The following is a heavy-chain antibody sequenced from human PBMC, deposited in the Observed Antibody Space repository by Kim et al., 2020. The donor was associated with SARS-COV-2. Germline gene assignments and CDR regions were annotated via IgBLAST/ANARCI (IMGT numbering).Heavy chain of an antibody. CDR1: GFTFSSCA. CDR2: ISGGDGDT. CDR3: AKSAYNSAYARVDF. V-gene: IGHV3-23*01. D-gene: IGHD3-10*02. J-gene: IGHJ4*02. Sequence: GGSLRLSCAASGFTFSSCAMSWVRQAAGKGLEWVSVISGGDGDTYYTDSVKGRFTISRDNSKNTLYLQMNSLRAEDTAVYYCAKSAYNSAYARVDFWGQGTLVTVSS.